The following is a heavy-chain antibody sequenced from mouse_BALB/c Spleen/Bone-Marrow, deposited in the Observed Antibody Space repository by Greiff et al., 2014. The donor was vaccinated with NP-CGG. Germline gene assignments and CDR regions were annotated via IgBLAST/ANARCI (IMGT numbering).Heavy chain of an antibody. CDR3: ARRLLYYFDY. D-gene: IGHD1-2*01. J-gene: IGHJ2*01. V-gene: IGHV1-9*01. CDR1: GYTFSSYW. CDR2: ILPGSGNT. Sequence: VQLQQSGVELMKPGASVKISCKATGYTFSSYWIEWVKQRPGHGLEWIGEILPGSGNTNYNENFKGKATFTADTSSNTAYMQLSSLTSEDSAVYYCARRLLYYFDYWGQGTTLTVSS.